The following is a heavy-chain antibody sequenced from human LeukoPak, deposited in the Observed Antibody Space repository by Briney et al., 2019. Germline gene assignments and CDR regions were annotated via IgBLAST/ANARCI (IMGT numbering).Heavy chain of an antibody. D-gene: IGHD2-15*01. J-gene: IGHJ4*02. Sequence: GGSLRLSCAASGFTFSSYWMSWVRQAPGKGLEWVSGISESGGNTFYADSVKGRFTISRDNSKNTLFLQMNCLRAEDTAVYYCAVSPPIERVWHYFNYWGQGTLVTVSS. V-gene: IGHV3-23*01. CDR3: AVSPPIERVWHYFNY. CDR2: ISESGGNT. CDR1: GFTFSSYW.